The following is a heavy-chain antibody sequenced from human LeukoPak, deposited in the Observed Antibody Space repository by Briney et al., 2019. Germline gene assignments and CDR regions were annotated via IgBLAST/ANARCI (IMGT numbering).Heavy chain of an antibody. V-gene: IGHV4-34*01. J-gene: IGHJ6*02. D-gene: IGHD2-2*01. CDR3: ARAGSNSIVVVPSFYYYGMDV. CDR2: INHSGST. Sequence: SETLSLTCAVYGVSFSGYYWSWIRQPPGKGLEWIGEINHSGSTNYNPSLKSRVTISVDTSKNQFSLKLSSVTAADTAVYYCARAGSNSIVVVPSFYYYGMDVWGQGTTVTVSS. CDR1: GVSFSGYY.